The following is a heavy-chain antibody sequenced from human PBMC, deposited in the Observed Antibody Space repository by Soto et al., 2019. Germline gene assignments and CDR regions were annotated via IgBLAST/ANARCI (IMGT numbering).Heavy chain of an antibody. J-gene: IGHJ3*02. D-gene: IGHD3-22*01. CDR3: ARDYRSTYYYDSSGYPGAFDI. CDR2: ISAYNGNT. V-gene: IGHV1-18*01. CDR1: GYTFTSYG. Sequence: ASVKVSCKASGYTFTSYGISWVRQAPGQGLEWMGWISAYNGNTNYAQKLQGRVTMTRDTSTSTVYMELSSLRSEDTAVYYCARDYRSTYYYDSSGYPGAFDIWGQGTMVTVSS.